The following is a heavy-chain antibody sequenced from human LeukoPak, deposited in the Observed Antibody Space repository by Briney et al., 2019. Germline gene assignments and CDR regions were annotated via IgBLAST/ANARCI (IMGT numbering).Heavy chain of an antibody. V-gene: IGHV3-30*02. D-gene: IGHD3-9*01. CDR2: IRYDGSNK. Sequence: PGGSLRLSCAASGFTFSSYGMHWVRQAPGKGLEWVAFIRYDGSNKYYAGSVKGRFTISRDNSKNTLYLQMNSLRAEDTAVYYCATDILTGPRDYWGQGTLVTVSS. CDR3: ATDILTGPRDY. CDR1: GFTFSSYG. J-gene: IGHJ4*02.